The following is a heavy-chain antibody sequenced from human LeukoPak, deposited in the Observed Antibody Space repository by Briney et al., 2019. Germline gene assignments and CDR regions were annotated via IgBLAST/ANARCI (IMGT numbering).Heavy chain of an antibody. V-gene: IGHV4-39*01. CDR3: ARPPRLLYSSGWYWFDP. J-gene: IGHJ5*02. D-gene: IGHD6-19*01. CDR2: IYYSGST. CDR1: GGSISSSSYY. Sequence: SETLSLTXTVSGGSISSSSYYWGWIRQPPGEGLGWIGSIYYSGSTYYNPSLKSRVTISVDTSKNQFSLKLSSVTAADTAVYYCARPPRLLYSSGWYWFDPWGQGTLVTVSS.